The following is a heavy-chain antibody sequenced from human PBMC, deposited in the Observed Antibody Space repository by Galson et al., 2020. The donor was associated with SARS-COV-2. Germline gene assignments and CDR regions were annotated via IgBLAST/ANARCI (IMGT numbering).Heavy chain of an antibody. D-gene: IGHD3-3*01. CDR1: GFTFSSYS. CDR3: ASDAGVVSRYYYYGMDV. J-gene: IGHJ6*02. Sequence: GGSLRLSCAASGFTFSSYSMNWVRQAPGKGLEWVSYISSSSTIYYADSVKGRFTISRDNAKNSLYLQMNSLRAEDTAVYYCASDAGVVSRYYYYGMDVWGQGTTVTVSS. CDR2: ISSSSTI. V-gene: IGHV3-48*01.